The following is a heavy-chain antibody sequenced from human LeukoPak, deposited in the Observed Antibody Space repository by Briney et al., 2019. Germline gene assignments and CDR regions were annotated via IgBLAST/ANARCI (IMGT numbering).Heavy chain of an antibody. Sequence: SGGSLRLSCAASGVNFNTYSMHWVRQAPGKGLVWVSTLNPEGNTPKYADFVKGRFTISRDNAKNTLFLHMDSLRAEDTATYFCVFFYTGLKIPYWGQGALVTVSS. CDR3: VFFYTGLKIPY. CDR2: LNPEGNTP. CDR1: GVNFNTYS. V-gene: IGHV3-74*03. J-gene: IGHJ4*02. D-gene: IGHD5-12*01.